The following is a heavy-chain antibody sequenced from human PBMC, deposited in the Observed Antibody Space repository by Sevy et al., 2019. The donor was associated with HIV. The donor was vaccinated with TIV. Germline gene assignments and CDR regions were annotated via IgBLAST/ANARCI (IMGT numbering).Heavy chain of an antibody. CDR1: GGSITSLY. J-gene: IGHJ4*02. CDR2: IYYNGHI. D-gene: IGHD1-26*01. V-gene: IGHV4-59*08. CDR3: AGENAWGRGYS. Sequence: SETLSLTCTVSGGSITSLYWNWIRQPPGKGLEWIANIYYNGHINYNPSLKSRVTLSLDTSKNQFSLGLIPVTAADTAMYYCAGENAWGRGYSWGQGTLVTVSS.